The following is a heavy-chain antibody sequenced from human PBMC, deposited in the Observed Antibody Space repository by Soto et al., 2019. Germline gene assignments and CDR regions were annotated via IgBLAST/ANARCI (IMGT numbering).Heavy chain of an antibody. Sequence: SVKVSCKASGGTFSSYAISWVRRAPGQGLEWMGGIIPIFGTANYAQKFQGRVTITADESTSTAYMELSSLRSEDTAVYYCARDNGVQLGYFDYWGQGTLVTVSS. CDR1: GGTFSSYA. CDR3: ARDNGVQLGYFDY. V-gene: IGHV1-69*13. CDR2: IIPIFGTA. D-gene: IGHD6-13*01. J-gene: IGHJ4*02.